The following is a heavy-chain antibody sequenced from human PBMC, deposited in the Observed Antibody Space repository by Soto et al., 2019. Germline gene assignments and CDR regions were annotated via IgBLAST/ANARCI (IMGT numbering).Heavy chain of an antibody. D-gene: IGHD3-10*01. J-gene: IGHJ6*03. V-gene: IGHV4-34*01. Sequence: QVQLQQWGAGLLKPSETLSLTCAVYGGSFSGYQWSWIRQTPGKGLEWIGEINDSGNINYNPSLKSRVAILIGTPKKQTSLKLSSVTAADTAVYYCAGGLILWFGELSRRGGYYYYMDVWGKGTTVTVSS. CDR1: GGSFSGYQ. CDR2: INDSGNI. CDR3: AGGLILWFGELSRRGGYYYYMDV.